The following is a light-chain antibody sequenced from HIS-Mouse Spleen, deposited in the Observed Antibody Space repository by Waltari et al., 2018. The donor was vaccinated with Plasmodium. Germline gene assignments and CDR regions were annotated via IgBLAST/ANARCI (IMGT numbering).Light chain of an antibody. V-gene: IGLV2-23*03. CDR2: EGS. J-gene: IGLJ2*01. CDR1: RIHDGGCTR. Sequence: QSALTQPAPSPGSPGHTIIISCPGSRIHDGGCTRAPWYQQHPGKAPKLMIYEGSTRPSGVSNRFSGSKSGNTASLTISGLQAEDEADYYCCSYAGSSTFVVFGGGTKLTVL. CDR3: CSYAGSSTFVV.